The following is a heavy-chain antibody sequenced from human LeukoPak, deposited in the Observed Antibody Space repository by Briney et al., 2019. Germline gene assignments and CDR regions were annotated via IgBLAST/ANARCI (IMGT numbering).Heavy chain of an antibody. CDR1: GFTFSSYG. V-gene: IGHV3-30*02. D-gene: IGHD6-13*01. J-gene: IGHJ5*02. CDR3: AKDPIAAAGHNWFDP. Sequence: GRTLRLSCAASGFTFSSYGMHWVRHAPGKGLEWVAFIRYDGSNKYYADSVKGRFTIPRDNSKNTLYLQMNSLRAEDTAVYYCAKDPIAAAGHNWFDPWGQGTLVTVSS. CDR2: IRYDGSNK.